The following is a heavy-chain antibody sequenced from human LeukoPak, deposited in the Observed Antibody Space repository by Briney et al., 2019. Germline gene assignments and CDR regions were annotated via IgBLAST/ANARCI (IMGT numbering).Heavy chain of an antibody. V-gene: IGHV3-23*01. CDR1: GFTFGDYA. CDR3: AKAPDFVWGSYRNNYFDS. Sequence: PGGSLRLSCVASGFTFGDYAMTWVRQAPGKGLEWVSAITGSGPTTYYAASVQGRFTIPRDNSNNLVFLQMNNLRVDDTAVYYCAKAPDFVWGSYRNNYFDSWGQGTLVSVS. CDR2: ITGSGPTT. J-gene: IGHJ5*01. D-gene: IGHD3-16*02.